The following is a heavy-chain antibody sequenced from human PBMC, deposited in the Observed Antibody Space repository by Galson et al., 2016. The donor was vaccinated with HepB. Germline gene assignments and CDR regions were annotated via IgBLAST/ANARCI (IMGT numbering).Heavy chain of an antibody. Sequence: SLRLSCAASGFTSDHYATHWVRQAPGKGLEWVSGISWNSGSIGYADSVKGRFTISRDNAKNSLYLQMNSLRAEDTALYYCAKDSGAYYYDSSGHRRNAFDIWGQGTVVTVSS. CDR1: GFTSDHYA. CDR2: ISWNSGSI. CDR3: AKDSGAYYYDSSGHRRNAFDI. D-gene: IGHD3-22*01. J-gene: IGHJ3*02. V-gene: IGHV3-9*02.